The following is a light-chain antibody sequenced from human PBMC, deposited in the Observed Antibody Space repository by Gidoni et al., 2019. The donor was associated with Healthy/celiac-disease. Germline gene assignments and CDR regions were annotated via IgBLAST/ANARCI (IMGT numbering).Light chain of an antibody. Sequence: EIVMTQSPATLSVSPGERATLSCRASQSVSNNLAWYQKKPGQAPMLLIYGASTRATGIPARFSGSWSGTEFTLTISSLQSEDFAVYYCQQYNKWPPWTFGQGTKVEIK. V-gene: IGKV3-15*01. CDR1: QSVSNN. J-gene: IGKJ1*01. CDR2: GAS. CDR3: QQYNKWPPWT.